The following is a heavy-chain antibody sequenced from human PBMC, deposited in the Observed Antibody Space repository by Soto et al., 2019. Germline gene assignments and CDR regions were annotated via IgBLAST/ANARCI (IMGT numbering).Heavy chain of an antibody. V-gene: IGHV5-51*01. CDR3: ARQLHPGLSAFDI. CDR2: IYPGDSDT. Sequence: PGESLKISCKGSGYSFTSYWIGWVRQMPGKGLEWMGIIYPGDSDTRYSPSFQGQVTISADKSISTAYLQWSSLKASDTAMYHCARQLHPGLSAFDIWGQGTMVTVSS. J-gene: IGHJ3*02. CDR1: GYSFTSYW.